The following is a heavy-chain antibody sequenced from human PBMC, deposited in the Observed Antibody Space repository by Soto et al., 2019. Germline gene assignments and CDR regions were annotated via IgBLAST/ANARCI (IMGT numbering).Heavy chain of an antibody. V-gene: IGHV5-10-1*01. CDR3: ARHQDIVVVPAATGPWYGMDV. CDR1: GYSFTSYW. J-gene: IGHJ6*02. D-gene: IGHD2-2*01. Sequence: GESLKISCKGSGYSFTSYWISWVRQMPGKGLEWMGRIDPSDSYTNYSPSFQGHVTISADKSISTAYLQWSSLKASDTAMYYCARHQDIVVVPAATGPWYGMDVWGQGTTVTVSS. CDR2: IDPSDSYT.